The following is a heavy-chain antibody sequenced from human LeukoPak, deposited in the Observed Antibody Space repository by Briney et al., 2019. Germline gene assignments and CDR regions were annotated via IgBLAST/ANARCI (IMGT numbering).Heavy chain of an antibody. CDR2: ISSSGSTI. CDR1: GLTFSDYY. CDR3: ARAPLGMVRGVTMDV. D-gene: IGHD3-10*01. V-gene: IGHV3-11*01. J-gene: IGHJ6*03. Sequence: GGSLRLSCAASGLTFSDYYMTWIRQAPGKGLEWISYISSSGSTIYYAGSVKGRFTISRDNAKNSLYLQMNSLRAEDTAVYYCARAPLGMVRGVTMDVWGKGTTVTVSS.